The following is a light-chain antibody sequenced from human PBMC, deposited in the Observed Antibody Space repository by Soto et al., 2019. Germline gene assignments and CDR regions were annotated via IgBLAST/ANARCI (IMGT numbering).Light chain of an antibody. J-gene: IGKJ2*01. CDR2: GAS. Sequence: EIVLTQSPGTLSLSPGERATLSCRASQSVSSSYLAWYQQKPGQAPRLLIYGASSGATGIPDRFSGSGSGTDFTLTISRLEPEDFAVYYCQQYGSSPPYTFGQGTKV. CDR1: QSVSSSY. V-gene: IGKV3-20*01. CDR3: QQYGSSPPYT.